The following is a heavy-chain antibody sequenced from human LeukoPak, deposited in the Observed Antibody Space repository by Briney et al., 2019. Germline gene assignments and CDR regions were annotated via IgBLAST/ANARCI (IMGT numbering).Heavy chain of an antibody. Sequence: GGSLRLSCAASGFIVSNNHINWIRQAPGKGLEWVSINSDSVKGRFILSSDNSKNMLYLQMNSLRVEDTALYYCARERPGSRVLDYWGQGTVVTVSS. CDR3: ARERPGSRVLDY. D-gene: IGHD3-10*01. J-gene: IGHJ4*02. CDR1: GFIVSNNH. V-gene: IGHV3-66*01.